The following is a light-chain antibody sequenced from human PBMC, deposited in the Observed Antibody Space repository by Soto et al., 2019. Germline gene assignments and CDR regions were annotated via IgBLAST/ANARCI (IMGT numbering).Light chain of an antibody. J-gene: IGKJ1*01. CDR2: GAS. CDR3: QQRSNWWT. CDR1: QSVTNSF. V-gene: IGKV3D-20*02. Sequence: EIVLAQSPGTLSLSPGERATLSCRASQSVTNSFLAWYQQKPGQAPRLLIYGASRRATGIPDRFTGSGSGTDFTLTISRLEPEDFAVYYCQQRSNWWTFGQGTKVEIK.